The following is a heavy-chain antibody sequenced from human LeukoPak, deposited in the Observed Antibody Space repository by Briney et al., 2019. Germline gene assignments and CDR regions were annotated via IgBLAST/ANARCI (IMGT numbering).Heavy chain of an antibody. CDR3: ARVGGYCSSTSCLFDY. CDR2: IKQDGSEK. CDR1: GVTFSSHW. V-gene: IGHV3-7*01. Sequence: GGSLRLSCVVSGVTFSSHWMSWVRQAPGKGLEWVANIKQDGSEKYYVDSVKGRFTISRDNAKNSLYLQMNSLRAEDTAVYYCARVGGYCSSTSCLFDYWGQGTLVTVSS. J-gene: IGHJ4*02. D-gene: IGHD2-2*01.